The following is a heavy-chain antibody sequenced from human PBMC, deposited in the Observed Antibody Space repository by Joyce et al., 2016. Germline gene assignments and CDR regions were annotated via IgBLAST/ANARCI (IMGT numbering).Heavy chain of an antibody. CDR3: ATTLGYYDILTGYSPFDY. V-gene: IGHV5-51*01. J-gene: IGHJ4*02. CDR2: IYPGDSDT. D-gene: IGHD3-9*01. CDR1: RYSFTSYW. Sequence: EVQLVQSGAEVKKPGESLKISCKGSRYSFTSYWIGWVRQMPGKGLEWMGSIYPGDSDTRYSPSFQGKVTISADKSISTAYLQWSSLKASDTAMYYCATTLGYYDILTGYSPFDYWGQGTLVTVSS.